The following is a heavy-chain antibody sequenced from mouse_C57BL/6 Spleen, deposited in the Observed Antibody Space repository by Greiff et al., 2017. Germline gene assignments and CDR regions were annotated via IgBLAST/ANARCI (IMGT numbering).Heavy chain of an antibody. V-gene: IGHV5-4*01. Sequence: EVMLVESGGGLVKPGGSLKLSCAASGFTFSSYAMSWVRQTPEKRLEWVATISDGGSYTYYPDNVKGRFTISRDNAKNNLYLQMSHLKSEDTAMYYCARDPYYYSSSPHWYFDVWGTGTTVTVSS. J-gene: IGHJ1*03. CDR1: GFTFSSYA. CDR2: ISDGGSYT. CDR3: ARDPYYYSSSPHWYFDV. D-gene: IGHD1-1*01.